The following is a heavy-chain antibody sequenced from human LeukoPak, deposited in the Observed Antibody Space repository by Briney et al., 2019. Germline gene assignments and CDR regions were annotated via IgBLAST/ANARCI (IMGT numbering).Heavy chain of an antibody. Sequence: SGTLSLTCAVSGGSINTNNWWNWVRQPPGKGLEWIGQIYHSGSTIYNPSLKSRVTMSVDKSKDQFSLNLNSVTAADTAVYYCARDPAAANMEGVFFDYWGQGTLVTVSS. CDR3: ARDPAAANMEGVFFDY. V-gene: IGHV4-4*02. CDR1: GGSINTNNW. D-gene: IGHD6-13*01. J-gene: IGHJ4*02. CDR2: IYHSGST.